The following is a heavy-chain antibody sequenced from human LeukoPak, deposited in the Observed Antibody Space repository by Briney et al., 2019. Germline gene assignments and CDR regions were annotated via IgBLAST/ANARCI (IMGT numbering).Heavy chain of an antibody. V-gene: IGHV4-38-2*02. CDR1: GYSISSGYY. J-gene: IGHJ4*02. CDR3: ARHAYGDSVDY. D-gene: IGHD4-17*01. Sequence: SETLSLTCTVSGYSISSGYYWGWIRQPPGKGLEWIGSIYHSGSTYYNPSLKSRVTISVDTSKNQFSLKLSSVTAADTAVYYCARHAYGDSVDYWGQGTLVTVSS. CDR2: IYHSGST.